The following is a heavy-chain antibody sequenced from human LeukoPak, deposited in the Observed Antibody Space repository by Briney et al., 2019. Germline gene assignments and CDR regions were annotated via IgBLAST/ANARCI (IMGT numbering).Heavy chain of an antibody. D-gene: IGHD1-1*01. J-gene: IGHJ4*02. CDR2: IYYTGST. CDR3: ARDPGWTGTTSDY. Sequence: PSETLSLTCTVSGGSLSSSSYYWGWIRQPPGKGLEWIGSIYYTGSTYYNPSLKNRVTISVDTSKNQFSLKVNSVTAADTAVYFCARDPGWTGTTSDYWGQGTLVTVSS. V-gene: IGHV4-39*07. CDR1: GGSLSSSSYY.